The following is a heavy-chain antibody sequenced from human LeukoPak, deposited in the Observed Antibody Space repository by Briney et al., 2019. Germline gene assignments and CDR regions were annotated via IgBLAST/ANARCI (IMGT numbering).Heavy chain of an antibody. CDR2: ISHSGST. V-gene: IGHV4-30-2*01. CDR3: ARGDVIVHYFDY. J-gene: IGHJ4*02. CDR1: GDSLSSGVYS. D-gene: IGHD3-22*01. Sequence: SQTLSLTCAVSGDSLSSGVYSWNWIRQPPGKGLEWIGHISHSGSTYYNPSLKSRVTISVDRSKNQFSLKLTSVTAADTAVYYCARGDVIVHYFDYWGQGTLATVSS.